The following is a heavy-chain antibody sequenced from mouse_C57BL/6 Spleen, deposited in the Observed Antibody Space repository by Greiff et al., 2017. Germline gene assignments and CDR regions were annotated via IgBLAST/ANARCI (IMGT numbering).Heavy chain of an antibody. D-gene: IGHD1-1*01. Sequence: LMESGPELVKPGASVKLSCKASGYTFTSYDINWVKQRPGQGLEWIGWIYPRDGSTKYNEKFKGKATLTVDTSSSTAYMELHSLTSEDSAVYFCARPYYYGSSPYYFDYWGQGTTLTVSS. CDR1: GYTFTSYD. CDR2: IYPRDGST. CDR3: ARPYYYGSSPYYFDY. V-gene: IGHV1-85*01. J-gene: IGHJ2*01.